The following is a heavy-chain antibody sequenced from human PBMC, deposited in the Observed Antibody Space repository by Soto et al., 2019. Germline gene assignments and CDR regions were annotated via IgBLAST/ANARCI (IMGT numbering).Heavy chain of an antibody. CDR1: GYTFTSYG. Sequence: QVQLVQSGAEVKKPGASVKVSCKASGYTFTSYGISWVRQAPGQGLEWMGWISAYNGKTNYAQKLQGRVTMTTDTSRSTAYMEVMSLRSDDTAVYYCARDGGGSYFSLYYYYGMDVWGQGTTVTFSS. V-gene: IGHV1-18*04. J-gene: IGHJ6*02. CDR2: ISAYNGKT. D-gene: IGHD1-26*01. CDR3: ARDGGGSYFSLYYYYGMDV.